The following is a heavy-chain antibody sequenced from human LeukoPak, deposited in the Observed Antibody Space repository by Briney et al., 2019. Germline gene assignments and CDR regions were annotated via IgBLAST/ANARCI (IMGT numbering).Heavy chain of an antibody. D-gene: IGHD3-10*01. CDR1: GYSFTSYW. CDR2: IYPGDSDT. V-gene: IGHV5-51*01. Sequence: GESLKISCKGSGYSFTSYWIGWVRQMPGKGLEWMGIIYPGDSDTRYSPSFQGQVTISADKSISTAYLQWSSLKASDTAVYYCARRPTTYYYGSGSYYVDYWGQGTLVTVSS. CDR3: ARRPTTYYYGSGSYYVDY. J-gene: IGHJ4*02.